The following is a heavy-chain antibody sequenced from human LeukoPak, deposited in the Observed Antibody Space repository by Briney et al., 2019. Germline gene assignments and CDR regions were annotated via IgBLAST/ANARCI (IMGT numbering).Heavy chain of an antibody. J-gene: IGHJ4*02. CDR1: GYTLTELS. D-gene: IGHD3-3*01. CDR3: ATFNYDFWSGYHH. CDR2: INPNSGGT. Sequence: ASVKVSCKVSGYTLTELSMHWVRQAPGQGLEWMGWINPNSGGTNYAQKFQGRVTMTRDTSISTAYMELSRLRSDDTAVYYCATFNYDFWSGYHHWGQGTLVTVSS. V-gene: IGHV1-2*02.